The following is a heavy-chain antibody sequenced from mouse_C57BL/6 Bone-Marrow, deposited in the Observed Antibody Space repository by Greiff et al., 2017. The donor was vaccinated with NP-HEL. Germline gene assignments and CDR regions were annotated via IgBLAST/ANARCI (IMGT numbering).Heavy chain of an antibody. CDR1: GYTFTSYG. J-gene: IGHJ4*01. V-gene: IGHV1-81*01. Sequence: VQLQQSGAELARPGASVKLSCKASGYTFTSYGISWVKQRPGQGLEWIGEIYPRSGNTYYNEKFKGKATLTADKASSTAYMELRSLTSEDSAVYFCARSLLLRNYYAMDYWGQGTSVTVSS. D-gene: IGHD1-1*01. CDR3: ARSLLLRNYYAMDY. CDR2: IYPRSGNT.